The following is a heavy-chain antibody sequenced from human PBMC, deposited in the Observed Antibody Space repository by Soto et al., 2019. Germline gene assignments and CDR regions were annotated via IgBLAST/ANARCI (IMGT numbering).Heavy chain of an antibody. CDR2: IYYSGST. CDR1: GGSISSSSYY. J-gene: IGHJ5*02. D-gene: IGHD1-20*01. Sequence: QLQLQESGPGLVKPSETLSLTCTVSGGSISSSSYYWGWIRQPPGKGLEWIGSIYYSGSTYYNPSLKRRVTISVDTSKNQFSLKLSSVTAADTAVYYCATLTGGEKNWFDPWGQGTLVTVSS. V-gene: IGHV4-39*01. CDR3: ATLTGGEKNWFDP.